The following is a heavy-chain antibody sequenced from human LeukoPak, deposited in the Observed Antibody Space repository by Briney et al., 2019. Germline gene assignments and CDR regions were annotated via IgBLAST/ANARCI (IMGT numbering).Heavy chain of an antibody. Sequence: ASVKVSCKASGYTFTNYYRHWVRQAPGQRLEWMGLINPGGDNTNYAQNFQGRVTMTRDTSASTVYMELSSLRSEDTAIYYCARIRDGYNDAYDIWGQGTVVTVPS. J-gene: IGHJ3*02. CDR3: ARIRDGYNDAYDI. V-gene: IGHV1-46*01. CDR2: INPGGDNT. D-gene: IGHD5-24*01. CDR1: GYTFTNYY.